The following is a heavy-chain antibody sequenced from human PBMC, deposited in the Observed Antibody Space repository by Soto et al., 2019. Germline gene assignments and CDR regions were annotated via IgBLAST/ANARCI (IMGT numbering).Heavy chain of an antibody. Sequence: QVQLQESGPGLVKPSETLSLTCTVSGGSISSYYWSWIRQPPGKGLEWIAYIYYSGSTNYNPSFKSRGATPGDTSKNQFSLKLSSVTAPDTDVYYSARTVIGGFDYWGQVILVTVSA. CDR3: ARTVIGGFDY. CDR1: GGSISSYY. CDR2: IYYSGST. V-gene: IGHV4-59*01. J-gene: IGHJ4*02. D-gene: IGHD3-16*02.